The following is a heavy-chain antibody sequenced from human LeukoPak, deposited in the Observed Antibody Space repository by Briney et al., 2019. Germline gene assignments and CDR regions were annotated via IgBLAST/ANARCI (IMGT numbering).Heavy chain of an antibody. CDR2: ISGSGGST. CDR1: GFTFSSYA. D-gene: IGHD1-26*01. Sequence: PGGSLRLSCAASGFTFSSYAMSWVRQAPGKGLEWVSAISGSGGSTYYADSVKGRFTISRDNSKNTLYLQMNSLRAEDTAAYYCARPLYSGSYYSQLFDYWGQGTLVTVSS. J-gene: IGHJ4*02. V-gene: IGHV3-23*01. CDR3: ARPLYSGSYYSQLFDY.